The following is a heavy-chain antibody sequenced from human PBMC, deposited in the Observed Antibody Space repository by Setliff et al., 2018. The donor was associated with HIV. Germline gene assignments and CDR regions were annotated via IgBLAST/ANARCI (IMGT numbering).Heavy chain of an antibody. CDR2: IYPSGSIHPSGAT. V-gene: IGHV4-38-2*01. J-gene: IGHJ4*02. Sequence: PSETLSLTCAVSRSYISGSYYWAWIRQPPGKGLEWIGNIYPSGSIHPSGATNYNPSLKGRVTISLDTSNHQFSLQLTSVTAADTALYSCATYAVGEGGRGHWGQGVLVTVSS. D-gene: IGHD1-26*01. CDR1: RSYISGSYY. CDR3: ATYAVGEGGRGH.